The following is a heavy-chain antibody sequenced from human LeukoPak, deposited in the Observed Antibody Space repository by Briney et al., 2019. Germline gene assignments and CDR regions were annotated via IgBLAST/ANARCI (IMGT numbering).Heavy chain of an antibody. CDR1: GFTFSSYG. CDR3: ARDTRYSGHQGWFDP. D-gene: IGHD3-9*01. J-gene: IGHJ5*02. Sequence: GGSLRLSCAASGFTFSSYGMNWVRQAPGKGLEWVPYISSSGSTIYYADSVKGRFTISRDNAKNSLYLQMNSLRAEDTAVYYCARDTRYSGHQGWFDPWGQGTLVTVSS. V-gene: IGHV3-48*04. CDR2: ISSSGSTI.